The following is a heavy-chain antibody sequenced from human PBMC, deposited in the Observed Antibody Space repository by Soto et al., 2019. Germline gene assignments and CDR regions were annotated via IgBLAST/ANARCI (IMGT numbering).Heavy chain of an antibody. CDR2: IYYSGNT. D-gene: IGHD2-2*01. J-gene: IGHJ5*02. V-gene: IGHV4-59*08. CDR1: GGSISSYY. CDR3: ARHLGYCSTTNCYAWLAP. Sequence: PSETLSLTCTVSGGSISSYYWSWIRQPPGKGLEWIGYIYYSGNTNYNPSLKSRVTISADTSKNQFSLKLSSVTAADTAVYYCARHLGYCSTTNCYAWLAPWGQGTLVTVSS.